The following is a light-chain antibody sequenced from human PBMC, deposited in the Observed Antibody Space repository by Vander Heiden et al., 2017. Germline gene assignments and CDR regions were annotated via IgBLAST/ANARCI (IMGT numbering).Light chain of an antibody. CDR2: AAS. J-gene: IGKJ1*01. CDR1: QSISIY. V-gene: IGKV1-39*01. Sequence: SPSSLSASLGDRVTIPCRASQSISIYLNCYQQNPGNAPKLLIYAASSLPSGVPSRFSGSASATDFTLTISMLPPEDFATYYCQRSDSTLLTFGQGTKVEIK. CDR3: QRSDSTLLT.